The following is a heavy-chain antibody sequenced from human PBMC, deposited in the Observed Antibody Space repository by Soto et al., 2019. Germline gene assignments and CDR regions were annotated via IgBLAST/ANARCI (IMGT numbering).Heavy chain of an antibody. V-gene: IGHV4-4*02. CDR2: IYYSGST. CDR3: ARVWGGAFDI. Sequence: PSETLSLTCAVSGGSISSRNWWSWVRQPPGKGLEWIGYIYYSGSTNYNPSLKSRVTISVDTSKNQFSLKLSSVTAADTAVYYCARVWGGAFDIWGQGTMVTVSS. J-gene: IGHJ3*02. CDR1: GGSISSRNW. D-gene: IGHD3-10*01.